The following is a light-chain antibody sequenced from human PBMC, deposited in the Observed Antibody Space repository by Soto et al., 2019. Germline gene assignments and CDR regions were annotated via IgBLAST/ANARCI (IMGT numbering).Light chain of an antibody. J-gene: IGLJ1*01. Sequence: QSVLTQPASVSGSPGQSITISCTGTSGDIGSYNRVSWYQQHPGKAPKLIIYEVTDRPSGFSNRFSGSKSGNTASLTISGLQAEDEAEYYCSSYTNINTRACVFGTGTKLTVL. CDR1: SGDIGSYNR. CDR2: EVT. V-gene: IGLV2-14*01. CDR3: SSYTNINTRACV.